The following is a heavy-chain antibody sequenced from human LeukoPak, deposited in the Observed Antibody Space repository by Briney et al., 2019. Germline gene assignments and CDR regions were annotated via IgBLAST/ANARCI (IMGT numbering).Heavy chain of an antibody. CDR2: INGDGSTT. D-gene: IGHD5-12*01. J-gene: IGHJ4*02. V-gene: IGHV3-74*01. CDR1: GFTFSRYW. CDR3: VRAIVYGAYDYLVY. Sequence: GGSLRLSCAGYGFTFSRYWRQWVGQAPGKGLMWGILINGDGSTTTYADSVKGRFTISRDNPMNTLYLQMNSLRAEDTAVYYCVRAIVYGAYDYLVYWGQGSLVTVSS.